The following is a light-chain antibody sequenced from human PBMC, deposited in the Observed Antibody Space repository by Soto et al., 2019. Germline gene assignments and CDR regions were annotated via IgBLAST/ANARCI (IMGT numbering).Light chain of an antibody. J-gene: IGKJ4*01. CDR3: QQDNSFPLS. CDR2: TVS. V-gene: IGKV1-12*01. CDR1: QGISSW. Sequence: DIHMTQSPSSVSASVGDRVTITCRASQGISSWLAWYQQKPGKAPKLLIYTVSSLQSGVPSRFSCGGSGTDFTLTISNLRPEDYATYYCQQDNSFPLSFGGGTKVEIK.